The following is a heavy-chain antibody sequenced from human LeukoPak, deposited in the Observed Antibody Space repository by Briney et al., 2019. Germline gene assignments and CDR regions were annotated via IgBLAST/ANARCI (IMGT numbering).Heavy chain of an antibody. CDR2: TYHNVNT. CDR3: ARGESTGYIDYFDH. Sequence: FHTLSLTCGVSGDYISRVGFGWGWVRHPPGNGREWIGYTYHNVNTYYNPSLKRRVTISIDRFENQFSLKLDSVTAAETAVYYWARGESTGYIDYFDHWGQGPLVSVPS. CDR1: GDYISRVGFG. V-gene: IGHV4-30-2*01. J-gene: IGHJ4*02. D-gene: IGHD3-22*01.